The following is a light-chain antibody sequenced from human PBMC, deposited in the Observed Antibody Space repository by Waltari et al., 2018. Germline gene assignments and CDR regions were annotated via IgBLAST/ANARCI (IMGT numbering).Light chain of an antibody. CDR3: SSYAGSNNLGV. Sequence: QSALTQPPSASGSPGQSVPISCPGTSSDDGGYNYVSWYQQHPGKAPKLMIYEVSKRPSGVPDRFSGSKSGNTASLTVSGLQAEDEADYYCSSYAGSNNLGVFGGGTKLTVL. V-gene: IGLV2-8*01. J-gene: IGLJ3*02. CDR2: EVS. CDR1: SSDDGGYNY.